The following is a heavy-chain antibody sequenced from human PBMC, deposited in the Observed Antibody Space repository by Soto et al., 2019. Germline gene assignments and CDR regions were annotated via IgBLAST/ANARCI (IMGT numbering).Heavy chain of an antibody. D-gene: IGHD6-6*01. J-gene: IGHJ6*02. CDR2: IYYSGST. V-gene: IGHV4-61*01. Sequence: LSLTCTVSGGSVSSSSFYWSWIRQPPGKGLEWIGYIYYSGSTNYNPSLKSRVTMSVDTSKNQFSLKLSSVTAADTAVYYCATSSSRSAYYYYYGMDVWGQGTTVTVSS. CDR1: GGSVSSSSFY. CDR3: ATSSSRSAYYYYYGMDV.